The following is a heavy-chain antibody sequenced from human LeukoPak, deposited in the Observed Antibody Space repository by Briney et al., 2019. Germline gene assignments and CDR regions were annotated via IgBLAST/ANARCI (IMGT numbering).Heavy chain of an antibody. CDR2: IIPVFGTT. Sequence: ASVKVSCKASGGTFSSYALSWVRQAPGHGLEWMGRIIPVFGTTTYAQKFQGRVTITADESPTTAYMELRRLTSEDTAMYFCARGLGTRWFFDYWGQGTLVTVSS. CDR1: GGTFSSYA. CDR3: ARGLGTRWFFDY. V-gene: IGHV1-69*13. J-gene: IGHJ4*02. D-gene: IGHD1-1*01.